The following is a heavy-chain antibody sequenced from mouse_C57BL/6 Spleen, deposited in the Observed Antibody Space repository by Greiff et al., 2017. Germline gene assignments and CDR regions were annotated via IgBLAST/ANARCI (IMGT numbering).Heavy chain of an antibody. CDR3: ARSRFITKVRAMDY. J-gene: IGHJ4*01. CDR1: GYAFSSSW. CDR2: IYPGDGDT. V-gene: IGHV1-82*01. D-gene: IGHD1-1*01. Sequence: QVQLQQSGPELVKPGASVKISCKASGYAFSSSWMNWVKQRPGKGLEWIGRIYPGDGDTNYNGKFKGKATLTADKSSSTAYMQLSSLTSEDSAVYFCARSRFITKVRAMDYWGQGTSVTVSS.